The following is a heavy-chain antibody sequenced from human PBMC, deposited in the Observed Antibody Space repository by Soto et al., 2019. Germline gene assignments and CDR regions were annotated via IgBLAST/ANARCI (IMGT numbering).Heavy chain of an antibody. D-gene: IGHD2-2*03. CDR1: GFTFSSYA. CDR3: ARAGYCISTSCYADYYYYGMDV. J-gene: IGHJ6*02. Sequence: QVQLVESGGGVVQPGRSLRLSCAASGFTFSSYAMHWVRQAPGKGLELVAVISYDGSNKYYADSVKGRFTISRDNSKNTLYLQMNSLRAEDTAVYYCARAGYCISTSCYADYYYYGMDVWGHGTTVTVSS. V-gene: IGHV3-30-3*01. CDR2: ISYDGSNK.